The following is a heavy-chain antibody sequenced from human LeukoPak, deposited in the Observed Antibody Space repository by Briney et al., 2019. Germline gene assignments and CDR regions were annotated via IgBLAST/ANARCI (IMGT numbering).Heavy chain of an antibody. Sequence: GGSLRLSCAASEFTFSSYTMNWVRQAPGKGLEWVSSISSSSYYIYYADSVKGRFTISRDNSKNTLYLQMNSLRAEDTAVYYCAMPDYDSSGYYYGYWGQGTLVTVSS. V-gene: IGHV3-21*04. CDR3: AMPDYDSSGYYYGY. J-gene: IGHJ4*02. D-gene: IGHD3-22*01. CDR1: EFTFSSYT. CDR2: ISSSSYYI.